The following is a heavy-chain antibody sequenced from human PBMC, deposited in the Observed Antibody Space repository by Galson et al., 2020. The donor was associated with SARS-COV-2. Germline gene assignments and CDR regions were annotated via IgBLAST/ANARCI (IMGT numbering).Heavy chain of an antibody. Sequence: ASVTVSCKAYGYTFTSNYMHWVRQATGQGLEWMGKINPSGGSTSYAQKFQGRVTMTRDTSTSTVYMELSSLRYEDTAVYYWARSGWDPDSGLMVYAIAPGDCYYMDVWGKGTTGTVSS. V-gene: IGHV1-46*01. D-gene: IGHD2-8*01. J-gene: IGHJ6*03. CDR3: ARSGWDPDSGLMVYAIAPGDCYYMDV. CDR1: GYTFTSNY. CDR2: INPSGGST.